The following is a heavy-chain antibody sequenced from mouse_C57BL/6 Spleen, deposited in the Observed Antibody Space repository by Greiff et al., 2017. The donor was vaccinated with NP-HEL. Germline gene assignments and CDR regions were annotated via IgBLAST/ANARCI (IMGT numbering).Heavy chain of an antibody. CDR2: ISSGSSTI. CDR1: GFTFSDYG. CDR3: APPAMDY. Sequence: EVQLVESGGGLVKPGGSLKLSCAASGFTFSDYGMHWVRQAPEKGLEWVAYISSGSSTIYYADTVKGRFTSSRDNAKNTLFLQLTSLRSEDTAMYYCAPPAMDYWGQGTSVTVSS. J-gene: IGHJ4*01. V-gene: IGHV5-17*01.